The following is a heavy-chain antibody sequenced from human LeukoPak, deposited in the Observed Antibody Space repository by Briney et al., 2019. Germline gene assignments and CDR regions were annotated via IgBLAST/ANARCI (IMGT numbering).Heavy chain of an antibody. D-gene: IGHD2-21*02. J-gene: IGHJ4*02. CDR2: MFSSGST. CDR3: ARDVYCGGDCSYFDY. V-gene: IGHV4-59*01. CDR1: GGSLSSYY. Sequence: NPSETLSLTCTVSGGSLSSYYWSWIRQPPGKGLEWIGFMFSSGSTRYNPSLRSRVSISVDMSKNKFSLKLSSVTAADTAVYYCARDVYCGGDCSYFDYWGQGTLVTVSS.